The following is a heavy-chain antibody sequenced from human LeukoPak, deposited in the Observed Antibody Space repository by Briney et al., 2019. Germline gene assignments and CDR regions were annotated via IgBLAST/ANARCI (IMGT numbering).Heavy chain of an antibody. CDR2: INQDGSEK. CDR3: ARGPEMVPAASFEY. Sequence: GGSLSLSCAASGFSFSSYRMRWVRQAPGKGLEWVANINQDGSEKYYLDSVRGRFTISRDNAKKSLFLQMNSLRAEDTAVYYCARGPEMVPAASFEYWGQGTLVTVSS. D-gene: IGHD2-2*01. V-gene: IGHV3-7*01. CDR1: GFSFSSYR. J-gene: IGHJ4*02.